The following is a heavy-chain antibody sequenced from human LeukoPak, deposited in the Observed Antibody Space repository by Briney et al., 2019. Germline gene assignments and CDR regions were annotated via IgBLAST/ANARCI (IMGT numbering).Heavy chain of an antibody. CDR1: GFTFNTFN. CDR3: ARGHYDVLAASYKWTPDY. V-gene: IGHV3-21*01. J-gene: IGHJ4*02. Sequence: TGGSLRLSCAASGFTFNTFNMNWVRQAPGKGLEWVSSITSGGDYIYYADSVKGRFTTSRDNAKNSLCLQLNSLRVEDTAVYYCARGHYDVLAASYKWTPDYWGQGTLVTVSS. D-gene: IGHD3-9*01. CDR2: ITSGGDYI.